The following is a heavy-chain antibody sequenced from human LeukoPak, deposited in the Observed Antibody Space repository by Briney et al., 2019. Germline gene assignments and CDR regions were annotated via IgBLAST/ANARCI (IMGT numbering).Heavy chain of an antibody. CDR1: GFTFSSYA. CDR3: AGCYITAGIMDV. J-gene: IGHJ6*04. CDR2: ISYDGSNQ. Sequence: PGGSLRLSCAASGFTFSSYAMHWVRQVPGKGLEWVTLISYDGSNQYYADSVKGRFTISRDNSKNTLYLQMNSLRAEDTAVYYCAGCYITAGIMDVWGKGTTVTVSS. V-gene: IGHV3-30-3*01. D-gene: IGHD6-13*01.